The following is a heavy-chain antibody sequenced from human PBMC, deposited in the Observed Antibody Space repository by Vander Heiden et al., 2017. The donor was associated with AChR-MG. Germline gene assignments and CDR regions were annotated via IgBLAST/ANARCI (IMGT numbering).Heavy chain of an antibody. CDR2: IKQDGSER. CDR3: ARDASFIVLTSLIDY. J-gene: IGHJ4*02. CDR1: GFRFSRYW. Sequence: EVQLVESGGGLVQPGGSLKLSCAASGFRFSRYWMSWVRQAPGKGLEWVANIKQDGSERYYVDSVRGRFTISRDNADNSLYLQMNSLRAEDTAVYYCARDASFIVLTSLIDYWGQGTLVTVSS. D-gene: IGHD5-12*01. V-gene: IGHV3-7*01.